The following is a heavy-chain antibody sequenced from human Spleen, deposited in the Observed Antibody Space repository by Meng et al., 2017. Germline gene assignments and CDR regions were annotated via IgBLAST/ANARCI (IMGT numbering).Heavy chain of an antibody. CDR3: ARDRALGGYIAN. V-gene: IGHV3-33*01. D-gene: IGHD5-12*01. CDR2: IWYDGSNK. CDR1: GFTFSSYG. Sequence: AEVGGSGGGVVQPGRSLRLSCAASGFTFSSYGMHWVRQAPGKGLEWVAVIWYDGSNKYYADSVKGRFTISRDNSKNTLYLQMNSLRAEDTAVYYCARDRALGGYIANWGQGTLVTVSS. J-gene: IGHJ4*02.